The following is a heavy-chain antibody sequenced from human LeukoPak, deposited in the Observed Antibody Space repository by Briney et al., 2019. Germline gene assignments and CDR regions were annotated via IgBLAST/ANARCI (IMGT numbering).Heavy chain of an antibody. CDR3: ARGPQGVTRPEY. CDR1: GDSVSNDFYY. J-gene: IGHJ4*02. CDR2: LSHRGNT. D-gene: IGHD4-17*01. V-gene: IGHV4-39*01. Sequence: SETLSLTCTVSGDSVSNDFYYWGWIRQPPGKGLEWVACLSHRGNTWYDPSLESGVTISVDTSKNQFSLKVRSVTAADTAVYYCARGPQGVTRPEYWGQGTLVTVSS.